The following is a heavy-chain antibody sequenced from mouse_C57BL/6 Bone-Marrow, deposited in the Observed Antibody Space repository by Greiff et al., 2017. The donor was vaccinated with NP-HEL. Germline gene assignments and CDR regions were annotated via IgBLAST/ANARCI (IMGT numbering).Heavy chain of an antibody. D-gene: IGHD1-1*01. J-gene: IGHJ3*01. Sequence: QVQLQQPGAELVKPGASVKLSCKASGYTFTSYWMQWVKQRPGQGLEWIGEIDPSDSYTNYNQKFKGKATLTVDTSSSTAYMQLSSLTSEDSAVYYCGKGWVLLRSSFAYWGQGTLVTVSA. V-gene: IGHV1-50*01. CDR3: GKGWVLLRSSFAY. CDR1: GYTFTSYW. CDR2: IDPSDSYT.